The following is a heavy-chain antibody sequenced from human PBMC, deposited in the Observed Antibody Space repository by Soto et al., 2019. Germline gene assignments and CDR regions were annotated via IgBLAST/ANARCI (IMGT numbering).Heavy chain of an antibody. V-gene: IGHV3-21*01. D-gene: IGHD1-7*01. Sequence: EVQLVESGGGLVKPGGSLRLSCAASGFIFGTHSMNWVRQAPGKGLQWVSSISSSSRYIYYADSVRGRFTISRDNANNSLYLQTNSLRAEDTDVYYCARVLTGTAYSFDDWGQGTLVTVSS. CDR1: GFIFGTHS. CDR2: ISSSSRYI. J-gene: IGHJ4*02. CDR3: ARVLTGTAYSFDD.